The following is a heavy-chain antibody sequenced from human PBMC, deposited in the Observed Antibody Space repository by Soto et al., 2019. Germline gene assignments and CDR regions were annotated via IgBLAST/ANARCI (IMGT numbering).Heavy chain of an antibody. CDR1: GYAFTSYW. J-gene: IGHJ5*02. CDR3: ARGYCTTTICDPWFDP. D-gene: IGHD2-2*01. V-gene: IGHV5-51*01. Sequence: PGESLKISCNGSGYAFTSYWIAWVRQMPGKGLEWMGIIYPGDSDTRYSPSFQGQVTISADKSITTAYLQWSSLKASDTAMYYCARGYCTTTICDPWFDPWGQGTLVTVSS. CDR2: IYPGDSDT.